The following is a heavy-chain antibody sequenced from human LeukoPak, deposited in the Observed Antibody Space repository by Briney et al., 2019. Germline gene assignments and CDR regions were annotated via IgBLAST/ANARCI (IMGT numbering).Heavy chain of an antibody. J-gene: IGHJ4*02. CDR3: ARDGPIAAAGDY. CDR1: GYSFTVNY. Sequence: ASVTVSCKTSGYSFTVNYIHWVRQAPGQGLEWMGWINPNNGGTKFAQRFEGRVAMTRDTSISTVYMELYSLTSDDSAVYYCARDGPIAAAGDYWGQGTLVTVSS. V-gene: IGHV1-2*02. CDR2: INPNNGGT. D-gene: IGHD6-13*01.